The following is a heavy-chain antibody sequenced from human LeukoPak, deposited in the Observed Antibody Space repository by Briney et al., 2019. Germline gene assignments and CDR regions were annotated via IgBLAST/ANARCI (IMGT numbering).Heavy chain of an antibody. Sequence: PSQTLSLTCTVSGASINSGSYYWTWIRQPAGKGLEWIGRIYTSGSTNYNPSLKSRVTISLNTSKNHFSLKLDSVTAADTAVYYCARDGPSVYFGYWGQGTLVTVSS. CDR3: ARDGPSVYFGY. CDR2: IYTSGST. V-gene: IGHV4-61*02. CDR1: GASINSGSYY. J-gene: IGHJ4*02.